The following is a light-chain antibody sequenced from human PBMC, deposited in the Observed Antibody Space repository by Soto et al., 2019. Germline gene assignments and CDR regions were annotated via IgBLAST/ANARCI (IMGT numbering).Light chain of an antibody. CDR3: QQYDSSPKT. J-gene: IGKJ1*01. CDR2: GAS. CDR1: QSVSSIY. Sequence: ESVLTQSPGTLSLSPGERATLSCRASQSVSSIYLAWYQQKPGQAPRLLIYGASSRATGIPDRFSGSGSGTDFTLTISRLEPEDFAVYYCQQYDSSPKTFGQGTKVDIK. V-gene: IGKV3-20*01.